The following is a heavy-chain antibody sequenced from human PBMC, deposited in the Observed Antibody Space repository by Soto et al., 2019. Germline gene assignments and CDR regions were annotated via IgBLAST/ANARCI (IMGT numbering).Heavy chain of an antibody. Sequence: QVQLVQSGAEVKKPGSSVKVSCKASGGTFSSYAISWVRQAPGQGLEWMGGIIPIFGTANYAQKFQGRVTITADETTSTADMELSSMRSEDTAVYYCARALPGLSSSSDACDIWGQGTMVTVSS. J-gene: IGHJ3*02. V-gene: IGHV1-69*12. CDR1: GGTFSSYA. CDR2: IIPIFGTA. D-gene: IGHD6-6*01. CDR3: ARALPGLSSSSDACDI.